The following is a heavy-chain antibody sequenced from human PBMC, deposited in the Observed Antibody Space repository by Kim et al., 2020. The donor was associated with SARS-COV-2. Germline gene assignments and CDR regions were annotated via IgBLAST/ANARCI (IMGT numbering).Heavy chain of an antibody. CDR3: AREEMTMIVVVITPVYYYGMDV. CDR2: IKQDGSEK. J-gene: IGHJ6*02. Sequence: VGSLRLSCAASGFTFSSYWMSWVRQAPGKGLEWVANIKQDGSEKYYVDSVKGRFTISRDNAKNSLYLQMNSLRAEDTAVYYCAREEMTMIVVVITPVYYYGMDVWGQGTTVTVSS. D-gene: IGHD3-22*01. CDR1: GFTFSSYW. V-gene: IGHV3-7*01.